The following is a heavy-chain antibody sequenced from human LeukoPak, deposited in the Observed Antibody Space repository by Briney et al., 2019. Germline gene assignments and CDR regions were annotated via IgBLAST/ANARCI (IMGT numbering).Heavy chain of an antibody. D-gene: IGHD3-9*01. V-gene: IGHV3-23*01. CDR3: AKSGTRYYDILTGLDY. CDR2: ISGSGGST. CDR1: GFTFSSYA. J-gene: IGHJ4*02. Sequence: AGGSLRLSCAASGFTFSSYAMSWVRQAPGKGLEWVSAISGSGGSTYYADSVKGRFTISRDNSKNTLYLQMNSLRAEDTAVYYCAKSGTRYYDILTGLDYWGQGTLVTVSS.